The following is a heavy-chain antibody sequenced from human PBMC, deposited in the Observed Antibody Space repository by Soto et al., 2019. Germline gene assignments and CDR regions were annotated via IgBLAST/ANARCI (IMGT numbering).Heavy chain of an antibody. Sequence: QVQLQESGPGLVKPSETLTLTCIVSGGSISTYYWTWTRQPPGKGLGWIGCFYNGATTTYNPSLKSRVSISVDASKNQCSIKLTSVTAADPAVYYYARDDSEGPATYWGEGTLVTVSS. D-gene: IGHD1-26*01. CDR1: GGSISTYY. V-gene: IGHV4-59*01. CDR3: ARDDSEGPATY. J-gene: IGHJ4*02. CDR2: FYNGATT.